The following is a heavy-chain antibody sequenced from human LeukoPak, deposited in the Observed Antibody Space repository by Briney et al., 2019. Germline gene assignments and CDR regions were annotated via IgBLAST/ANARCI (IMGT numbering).Heavy chain of an antibody. CDR1: GFTFSSYA. D-gene: IGHD5-18*01. V-gene: IGHV3-48*03. J-gene: IGHJ4*02. CDR3: ARRGYTYGYVDC. CDR2: ISSSGSTI. Sequence: GGSLRLSCAASGFTFSSYAMSWVRQAPGKGLEWVSYISSSGSTIYYADTVKGRFTISRDNAKNSLYPQMNSLRAEDTAVYFCARRGYTYGYVDCWGQGTLVTVSS.